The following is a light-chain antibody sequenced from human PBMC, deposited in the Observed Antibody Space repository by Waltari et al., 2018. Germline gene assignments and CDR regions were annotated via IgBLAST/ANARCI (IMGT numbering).Light chain of an antibody. Sequence: QSVLTQPPSVSAAPGQRVTISCPGGRSNLGTHYVSWYRQFPGTAPKPLIYEDTERPSGIAGRFSGSKSGTSATLDITGLQAGDEADYYCGTWDSSLSGAVFGGGTHLTVL. CDR3: GTWDSSLSGAV. CDR1: RSNLGTHY. CDR2: EDT. J-gene: IGLJ7*01. V-gene: IGLV1-51*02.